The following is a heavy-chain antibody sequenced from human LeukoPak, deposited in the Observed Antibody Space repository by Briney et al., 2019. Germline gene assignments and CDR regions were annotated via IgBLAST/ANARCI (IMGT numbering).Heavy chain of an antibody. CDR2: ISSSSSYI. CDR1: GFTFSSYS. V-gene: IGHV3-21*01. CDR3: ARELRATVTAYFSGFDY. D-gene: IGHD2-21*02. Sequence: GGSLRLSCAASGFTFSSYSMNWVRQAPGKGLEWVSSISSSSSYIYYADSVKGRFTISRDDAKHSLYLQMDSLRAEDTAVYYCARELRATVTAYFSGFDYWGQGTLVTVSS. J-gene: IGHJ4*02.